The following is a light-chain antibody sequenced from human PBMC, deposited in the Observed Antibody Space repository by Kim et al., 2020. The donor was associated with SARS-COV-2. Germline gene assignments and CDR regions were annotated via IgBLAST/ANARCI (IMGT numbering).Light chain of an antibody. J-gene: IGKJ2*01. CDR1: ESVTSNR. CDR3: QQYDSLPYT. CDR2: DAS. V-gene: IGKV3-20*01. Sequence: LCAGERATLSCRARESVTSNRLAWYQQRPGQAPRLLIYDASSRATGIPDRFSGSGSGTDFTLTINRLEPEDFAVYYCQQYDSLPYTFGQGTKLEIK.